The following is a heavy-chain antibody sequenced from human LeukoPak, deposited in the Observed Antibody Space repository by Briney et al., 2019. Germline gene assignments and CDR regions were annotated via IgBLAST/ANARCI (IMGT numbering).Heavy chain of an antibody. CDR1: GGSISSSSYY. V-gene: IGHV4-39*01. CDR3: ARLLSLCFDY. J-gene: IGHJ4*02. CDR2: IYYSGST. Sequence: SETLSLTCTVSGGSISSSSYYWGWIRQPPGKGLEWIGSIYYSGSTYYNPSLKSRVTISVDTSKNQFSLKLSSVTAADTAVYYCARLLSLCFDYWGQGTLVTVSS.